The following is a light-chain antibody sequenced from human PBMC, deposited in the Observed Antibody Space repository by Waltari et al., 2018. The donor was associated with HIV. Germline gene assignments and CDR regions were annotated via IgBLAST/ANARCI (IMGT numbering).Light chain of an antibody. CDR1: RRDFGSFYY. CDR3: CSYAGSYTFYV. J-gene: IGLJ1*01. Sequence: QSALAPPPLVAGSPGKSATLSCTGTRRDFGSFYYVPWYRQHPGRAPKPLVYDVSQRPSGVPDRFSGSKSGNTASLTISGLQAEDEADYYCCSYAGSYTFYVFGTGTKVTVL. V-gene: IGLV2-11*01. CDR2: DVS.